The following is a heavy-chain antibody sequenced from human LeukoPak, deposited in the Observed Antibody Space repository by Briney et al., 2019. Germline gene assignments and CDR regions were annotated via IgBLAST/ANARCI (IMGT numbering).Heavy chain of an antibody. Sequence: GGSLRLSCAASGFIVSSNYMSWVRQAPGKGLEWVSVIYSGGSTYYADSVKGRFTISRDNSKNTLYLQMNSLRAEDTAVYYCAREGTKEQRVDYWGQGTLVTVSS. CDR2: IYSGGST. V-gene: IGHV3-53*01. D-gene: IGHD6-25*01. CDR3: AREGTKEQRVDY. J-gene: IGHJ4*02. CDR1: GFIVSSNY.